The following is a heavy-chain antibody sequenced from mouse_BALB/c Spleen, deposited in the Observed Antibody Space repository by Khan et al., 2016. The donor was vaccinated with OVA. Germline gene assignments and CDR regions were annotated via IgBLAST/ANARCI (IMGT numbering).Heavy chain of an antibody. CDR3: ARLEDI. CDR2: IWAGGRT. D-gene: IGHD1-3*01. V-gene: IGHV2-9*02. CDR1: GFSLTSYG. Sequence: QVQLQQSGPGLVAPSQSLSITCTVSGFSLTSYGVHWVRQPPGKGLEWLGVIWAGGRTYYNSALMSRLGISKDNSKTQVFLKMNSLQTVDTAMYYCARLEDIWGQGTTLTVSS. J-gene: IGHJ2*01.